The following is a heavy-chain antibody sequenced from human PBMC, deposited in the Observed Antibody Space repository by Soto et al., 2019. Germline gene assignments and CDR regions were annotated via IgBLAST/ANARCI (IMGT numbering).Heavy chain of an antibody. Sequence: GESLKISCTASGFTFSMYWMHWVRQVPGKGPEWVSRISDDGSRADYADSVKGRFTISRDNAKNTLYLEMHVLRADDTAVYYCTRGPRPSSVGTGAFWGQGTPVTVSS. D-gene: IGHD3-10*01. CDR1: GFTFSMYW. J-gene: IGHJ4*02. CDR2: ISDDGSRA. V-gene: IGHV3-74*01. CDR3: TRGPRPSSVGTGAF.